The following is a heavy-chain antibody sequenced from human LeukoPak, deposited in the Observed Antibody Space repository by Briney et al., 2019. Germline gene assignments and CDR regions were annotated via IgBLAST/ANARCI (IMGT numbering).Heavy chain of an antibody. Sequence: PSETLSLTCTVSGVSISSYYWSWIRQPAGKGLEWLGRIYTSGSTNYNPSLKSRVTMSVDTSKNQLSLKLTSVTAADTAVYYCARDSAPGVGAGAWGQGTLVTVSS. J-gene: IGHJ5*02. V-gene: IGHV4-4*07. CDR2: IYTSGST. D-gene: IGHD1-26*01. CDR1: GVSISSYY. CDR3: ARDSAPGVGAGA.